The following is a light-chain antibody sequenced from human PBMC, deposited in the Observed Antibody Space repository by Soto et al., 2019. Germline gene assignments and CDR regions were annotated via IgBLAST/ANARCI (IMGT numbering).Light chain of an antibody. CDR3: SSYTSSSTLVV. J-gene: IGLJ2*01. CDR2: EVS. V-gene: IGLV2-14*01. CDR1: SSDDGGYNY. Sequence: QSALTQPASVSGSPGQSITISCTGTSSDDGGYNYVSWYQQHPGKVPKLMIYEVSNRPSGVSNRFSGSKSGNTASLTISGLQAEDEADYYCSSYTSSSTLVVFGGGTQLTVL.